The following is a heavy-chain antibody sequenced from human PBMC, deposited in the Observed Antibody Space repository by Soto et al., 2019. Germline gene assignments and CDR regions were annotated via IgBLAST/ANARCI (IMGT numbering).Heavy chain of an antibody. V-gene: IGHV1-18*01. Sequence: GASVKVSCKASGYTFTSYGISWVRQAPGQGLEWMGWISAYNGNTNYAQKLQGRVTMTTDTSTSTAYMELRSLKASDTAMYYCATRPGVHSGGFFGVWGQGTLVTVSS. J-gene: IGHJ4*02. CDR1: GYTFTSYG. CDR3: ATRPGVHSGGFFGV. CDR2: ISAYNGNT. D-gene: IGHD6-19*01.